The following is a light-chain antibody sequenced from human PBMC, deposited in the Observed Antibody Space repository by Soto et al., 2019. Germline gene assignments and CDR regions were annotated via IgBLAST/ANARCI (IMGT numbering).Light chain of an antibody. V-gene: IGKV3-15*01. CDR1: HSVGSN. Sequence: VMTQSPTTLSVSPGERATLSCRASHSVGSNLAWYQQNPGQAPRLLISGASTRATGVPARFSGSGSATQFTLTISSLQSEDFGFYYCQQYKQWPVAFGGGTKVEIK. J-gene: IGKJ4*01. CDR3: QQYKQWPVA. CDR2: GAS.